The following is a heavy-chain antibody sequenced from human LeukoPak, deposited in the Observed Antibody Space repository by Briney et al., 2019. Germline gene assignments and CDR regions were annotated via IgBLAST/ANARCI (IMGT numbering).Heavy chain of an antibody. J-gene: IGHJ4*02. Sequence: PSETLSLTCTVSGGSISSSSYYWGWIRQPPGKGLEWIGYIYYSGSTYYNPSLKSRVTISVDTSKNQFSLKLSSVTAADTAVYYCAKDFGNTAMGSFDYWGQGTLVTVSS. CDR3: AKDFGNTAMGSFDY. CDR2: IYYSGST. V-gene: IGHV4-39*02. CDR1: GGSISSSSYY. D-gene: IGHD5-18*01.